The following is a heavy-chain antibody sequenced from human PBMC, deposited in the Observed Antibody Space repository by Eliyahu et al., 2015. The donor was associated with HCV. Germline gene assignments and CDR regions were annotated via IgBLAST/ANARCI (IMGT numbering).Heavy chain of an antibody. CDR3: THGRWRIPWVNYDQYYGMDV. D-gene: IGHD2-21*01. CDR1: GFSLNTRGEG. CDR2: IYWDDDK. V-gene: IGHV2-5*02. J-gene: IGHJ6*02. Sequence: QITLKESGPTLVKPTQTLTLTCSFSGFSLNTRGEGVGWVRQPPGEALEWLAIIYWDDDKRYSFFSMSRLSVSKDTSKNQVVLRMTNMDPVDTATYYCTHGRWRIPWVNYDQYYGMDVWGQGTTVIVSS.